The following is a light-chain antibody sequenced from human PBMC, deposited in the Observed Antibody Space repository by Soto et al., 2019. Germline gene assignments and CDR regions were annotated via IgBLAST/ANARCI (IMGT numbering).Light chain of an antibody. CDR3: QQYHNWPRT. J-gene: IGKJ1*01. Sequence: EIVMTQSPATLAVFPGERATLSCRASQSVNGNLAWYQQRRGQAPRLLIYGASTRATGIPARFSGSGSGTDFALTISSLQSEDFAIYYCQQYHNWPRTFGQGTKVEIK. CDR1: QSVNGN. CDR2: GAS. V-gene: IGKV3-15*01.